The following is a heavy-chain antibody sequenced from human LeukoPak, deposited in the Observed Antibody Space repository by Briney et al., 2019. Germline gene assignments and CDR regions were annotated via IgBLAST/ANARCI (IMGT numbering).Heavy chain of an antibody. CDR3: ARVPILRFLEWLSSSPRALDY. CDR1: GYTFTGYY. CDR2: INPNSGGT. Sequence: ASVKVSCKASGYTFTGYYMHWVRQAPGQGLEWMGWINPNSGGTNYAQKFQGRVTMTRDTSISTAYMELSRLRSDDTAVYYCARVPILRFLEWLSSSPRALDYWGQGTLVTVSS. D-gene: IGHD3-3*01. J-gene: IGHJ4*02. V-gene: IGHV1-2*02.